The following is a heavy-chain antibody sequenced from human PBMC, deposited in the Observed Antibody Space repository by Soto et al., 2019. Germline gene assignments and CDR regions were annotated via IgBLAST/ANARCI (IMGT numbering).Heavy chain of an antibody. D-gene: IGHD3-10*01. Sequence: SETLSLTCAVYGGSFSGYSWSWIRQPPGKGLEWIGEINHSGSTNYNPSLKSRVTISVDTSKNQFSLKLSSVTAADTAVYYCARGPGIDPRTPSGNWFDPWGQGTLVTVSS. CDR1: GGSFSGYS. J-gene: IGHJ5*02. V-gene: IGHV4-34*01. CDR3: ARGPGIDPRTPSGNWFDP. CDR2: INHSGST.